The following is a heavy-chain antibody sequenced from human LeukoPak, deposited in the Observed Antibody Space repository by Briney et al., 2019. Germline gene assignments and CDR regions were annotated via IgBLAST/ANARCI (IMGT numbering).Heavy chain of an antibody. D-gene: IGHD1-26*01. CDR1: GFTFSYYG. J-gene: IGHJ3*02. CDR3: AKDRAYSGSYPDAFDI. Sequence: GGSLRLPCAASGFTFSYYGMHWVRQAPGKGLEWVTFIRYDGSNKYYADSVKGRFTISRDNSKNTLYLQMNSLRAEDTAVYYCAKDRAYSGSYPDAFDIWGQGTMVTVSS. V-gene: IGHV3-30*02. CDR2: IRYDGSNK.